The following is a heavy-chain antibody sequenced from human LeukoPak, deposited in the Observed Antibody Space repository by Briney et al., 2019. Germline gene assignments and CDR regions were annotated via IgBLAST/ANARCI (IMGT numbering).Heavy chain of an antibody. J-gene: IGHJ4*02. Sequence: SVKVSCKASGYTFTSYYMHWVRQAPGQELEWMGRIIPILGIANYAQKFQGRVTITADKSTSTAYMELSSLRSEDTAVYYCARDSSDYGDYGLDYWGQGTLVTVSS. CDR2: IIPILGIA. V-gene: IGHV1-69*04. CDR3: ARDSSDYGDYGLDY. CDR1: GYTFTSYY. D-gene: IGHD4-17*01.